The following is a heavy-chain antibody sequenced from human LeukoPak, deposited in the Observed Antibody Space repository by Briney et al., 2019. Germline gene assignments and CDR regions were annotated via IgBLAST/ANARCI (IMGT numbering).Heavy chain of an antibody. Sequence: GGSLRLSCAASGFTVSSNYMSWVRQAPGKGLEWVSVIYSGGRTYYANSVKGRFTISRDNSKNTLYLQMNSLRAEDTAVYYCARTYYYDISGYYFFEYWGQGTLVTVSS. CDR2: IYSGGRT. CDR3: ARTYYYDISGYYFFEY. V-gene: IGHV3-53*01. D-gene: IGHD3-22*01. J-gene: IGHJ4*02. CDR1: GFTVSSNY.